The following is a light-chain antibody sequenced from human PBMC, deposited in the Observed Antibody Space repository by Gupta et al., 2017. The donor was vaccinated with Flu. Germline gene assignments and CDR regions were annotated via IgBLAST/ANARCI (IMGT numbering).Light chain of an antibody. J-gene: IGLJ3*02. CDR2: EDT. CDR1: ALPKKY. Sequence: YELTQPPSVSVSPGQTARITCSGDALPKKYAYWYQQKSGQALVLVIYEDTKRPSGIPTRFSGSSSGTMASLSISEAQVEAEADYYCFSTDSSGNHRVFGGGTKLTVL. CDR3: FSTDSSGNHRV. V-gene: IGLV3-10*01.